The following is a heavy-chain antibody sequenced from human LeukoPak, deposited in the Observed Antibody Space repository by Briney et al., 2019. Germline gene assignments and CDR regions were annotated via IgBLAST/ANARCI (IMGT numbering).Heavy chain of an antibody. V-gene: IGHV1-69*13. Sequence: SLKVSCKPSGRTFSSYAISWVRQAPGQRLEWMARIIPTFGTANYAQKFQGRVTITADESTSTAYMELSSLRSEDTAVYYCARVEGFDILTGYPKGPFDYWGQGTLVTVSS. CDR2: IIPTFGTA. CDR3: ARVEGFDILTGYPKGPFDY. D-gene: IGHD3-9*01. CDR1: GRTFSSYA. J-gene: IGHJ4*02.